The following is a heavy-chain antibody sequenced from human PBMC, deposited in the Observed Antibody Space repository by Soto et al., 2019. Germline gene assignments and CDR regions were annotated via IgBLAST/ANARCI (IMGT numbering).Heavy chain of an antibody. CDR3: ARVYAYYFDY. J-gene: IGHJ4*02. Sequence: QVQLQESGPGLVKPSETLSLTCTVSGGSISSYYWSWIRQPPGKGLEWVGYIYYSGSTNYNPSLKSRVTISVDTSKNQFSLKLSSVSAADTAVYYCARVYAYYFDYWGQGTLVTVSS. D-gene: IGHD2-8*01. V-gene: IGHV4-59*01. CDR2: IYYSGST. CDR1: GGSISSYY.